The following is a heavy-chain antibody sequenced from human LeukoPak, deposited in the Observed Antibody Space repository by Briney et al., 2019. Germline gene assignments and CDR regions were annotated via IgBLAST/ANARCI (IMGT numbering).Heavy chain of an antibody. CDR3: AKDDYVELDVGDYGMDV. Sequence: GGSLRLSCAASGFTFDDYAMHWVRQAPGKDLEWVSGISWNSGSIGYADSVMGRFTISRDNAKNSLYLQMNSLRAEDTALYYCAKDDYVELDVGDYGMDVWGQRTTVTVSS. V-gene: IGHV3-9*01. CDR2: ISWNSGSI. CDR1: GFTFDDYA. D-gene: IGHD4-17*01. J-gene: IGHJ6*02.